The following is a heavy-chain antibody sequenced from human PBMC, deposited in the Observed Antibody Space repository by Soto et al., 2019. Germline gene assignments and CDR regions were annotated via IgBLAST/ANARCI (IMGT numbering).Heavy chain of an antibody. CDR1: GGTFTSYD. CDR2: MNPNSGNT. V-gene: IGHV1-8*01. Sequence: GASVKVSCKASGGTFTSYDINWVRQATGQGLEWMGWMNPNSGNTGYAQKFKGRVTMTRNTSISTAYMELSSLRSEDTAVYYCARQNTAMVDHDAFDIWGQGTMVTVSS. CDR3: ARQNTAMVDHDAFDI. J-gene: IGHJ3*02. D-gene: IGHD5-18*01.